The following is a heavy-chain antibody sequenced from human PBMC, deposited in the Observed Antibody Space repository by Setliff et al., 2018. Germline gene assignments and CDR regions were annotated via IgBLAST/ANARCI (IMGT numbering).Heavy chain of an antibody. CDR2: IYYSGST. V-gene: IGHV4-39*01. J-gene: IGHJ3*02. D-gene: IGHD3-22*01. CDR1: GGSISSSSYY. Sequence: SETLSLTCTVSGGSISSSSYYWGWIRQPPGKGLEWIGSIYYSGSTYYNPSLKSRVTISVDTSKNQFSLKLRSVTAADTAVYYCARTLRRITMIVVVITPIDAFDIWGQGTMVTVSS. CDR3: ARTLRRITMIVVVITPIDAFDI.